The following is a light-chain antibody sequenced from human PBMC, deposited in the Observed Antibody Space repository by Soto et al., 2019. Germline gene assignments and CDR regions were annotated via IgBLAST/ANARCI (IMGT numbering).Light chain of an antibody. Sequence: SPSALSAFVGDGVTLTCRASQSISSYLNWYQQKPGKAPKLLIYAASSLQSGVPSRFSGSGSETEFTLTISSLEPEDFAGYYCQQICSAPLTFGRGTKVEIK. CDR1: QSISSY. CDR3: QQICSAPLT. J-gene: IGKJ4*01. V-gene: IGKV1-39*01. CDR2: AAS.